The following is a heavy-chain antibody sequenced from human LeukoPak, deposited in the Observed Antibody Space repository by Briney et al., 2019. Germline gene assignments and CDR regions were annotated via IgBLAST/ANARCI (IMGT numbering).Heavy chain of an antibody. CDR3: ARKKTGATNGLDV. CDR2: ISYSGRT. J-gene: IGHJ6*01. D-gene: IGHD1-1*01. CDR1: GGSISSSSYY. V-gene: IGHV4-39*01. Sequence: NPSETLSLTCTVSGGSISSSSYYWGCIRQPPGAGPEWIGSISYSGRTHYNPSLKSRVSISVDTSKNQFSLPLSSVTAADTAVYYCARKKTGATNGLDVWGQGTTVTVSS.